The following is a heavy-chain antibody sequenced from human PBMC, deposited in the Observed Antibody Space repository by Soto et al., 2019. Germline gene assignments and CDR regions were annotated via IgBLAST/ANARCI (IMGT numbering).Heavy chain of an antibody. J-gene: IGHJ4*02. D-gene: IGHD2-8*02. CDR1: GGSFSGYY. CDR3: ARDKITGLFDY. CDR2: INHGGST. Sequence: QVQLQQWGAGLLKPSETLSINCAVYGGSFSGYYWTWIRQPPGTGLEWIGEINHGGSTNYNPSLKSRFTISVDTSKNHFSLKLTSVTAADTAVYYFARDKITGLFDYCGQGTLVTVSS. V-gene: IGHV4-34*01.